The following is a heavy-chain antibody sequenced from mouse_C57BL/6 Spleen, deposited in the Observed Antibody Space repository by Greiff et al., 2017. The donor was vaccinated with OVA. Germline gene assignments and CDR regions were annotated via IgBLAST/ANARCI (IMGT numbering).Heavy chain of an antibody. CDR1: GYTFTDYY. Sequence: VQLQQSGPELVKPGASVKIPCKASGYTFTDYYMDWVKQSHGKSLEWIGDINPNNGGTIYNQKFKGKATLPVDKSSSTAYMELRSLTSEDTAVYYCSRRAYDYDNYFDVWGTGTTVTVSS. J-gene: IGHJ1*03. V-gene: IGHV1-18*01. CDR3: SRRAYDYDNYFDV. CDR2: INPNNGGT. D-gene: IGHD2-4*01.